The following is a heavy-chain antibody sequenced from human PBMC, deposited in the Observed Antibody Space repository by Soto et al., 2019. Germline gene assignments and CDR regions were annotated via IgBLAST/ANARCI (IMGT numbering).Heavy chain of an antibody. V-gene: IGHV1-8*01. CDR2: MNPNSGNT. CDR1: GYTFTSYD. Sequence: QVQLVQSGAEVKKPGASVKVSCKASGYTFTSYDINWVRQATGQGLEWMGWMNPNSGNTGYAQKFQGRVTMTRNTSISTAYMELSSLRSEDTAVYYCARGLYYDFWSGYGGWFDPWGQGTLVTVSS. CDR3: ARGLYYDFWSGYGGWFDP. J-gene: IGHJ5*02. D-gene: IGHD3-3*01.